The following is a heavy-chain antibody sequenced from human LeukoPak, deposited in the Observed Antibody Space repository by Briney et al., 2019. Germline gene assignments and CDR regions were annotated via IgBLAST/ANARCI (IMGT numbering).Heavy chain of an antibody. CDR3: ARAPGYSGYDYVGYFDY. Sequence: GASVKVSCKASGGTFSSYAISWVRQAPGQGLEWMGGIIPIFGTANYAQKFQGRVTITADESTSTAYMELSSLRSEDTAVYYRARAPGYSGYDYVGYFDYWGQGTLVTVSS. CDR2: IIPIFGTA. J-gene: IGHJ4*02. D-gene: IGHD5-12*01. V-gene: IGHV1-69*01. CDR1: GGTFSSYA.